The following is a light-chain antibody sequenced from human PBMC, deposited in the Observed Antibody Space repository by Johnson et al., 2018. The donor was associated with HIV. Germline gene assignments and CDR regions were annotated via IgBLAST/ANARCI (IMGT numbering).Light chain of an antibody. CDR2: ENN. J-gene: IGLJ1*01. CDR3: GAWDSSLSSYV. Sequence: QSVLTQPPSVSAAPGQKVTISCSGSNSNIGNNYVSWYQQVPGTAPKLLIYENNKRPSGIPDRFSGSRSGTSAPLDLTGLQTADEADYYCGAWDSSLSSYVFATETKVTVL. CDR1: NSNIGNNY. V-gene: IGLV1-51*02.